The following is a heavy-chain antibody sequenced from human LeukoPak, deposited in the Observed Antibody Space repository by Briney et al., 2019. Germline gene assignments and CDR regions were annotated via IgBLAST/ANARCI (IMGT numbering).Heavy chain of an antibody. J-gene: IGHJ4*02. D-gene: IGHD3-10*01. CDR1: GFTFRTYN. V-gene: IGHV3-48*01. CDR2: ITSGGTTI. CDR3: AKVTYGSGTYGAFDY. Sequence: GGSLRLSCAASGFTFRTYNMNWVRQAPGKGLEWVSYITSGGTTIYYADSVKGRFTISRDNAKNSLYLQMNSLRAEDTAVYYCAKVTYGSGTYGAFDYWGQGTLVTVSS.